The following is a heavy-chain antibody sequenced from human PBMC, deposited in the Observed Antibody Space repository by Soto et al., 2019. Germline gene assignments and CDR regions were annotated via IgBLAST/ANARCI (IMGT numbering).Heavy chain of an antibody. CDR3: AIDNYYYSSFYYLLSRYYYGMPL. V-gene: IGHV3-21*01. CDR2: ISSSSSYR. D-gene: IGHD3-22*01. J-gene: IGHJ6*02. Sequence: EVQLVESGGGLVKPGGSLRLSCAASGFTFSSYSMNWVRQAPGKGLEWVPSISSSSSYRYYADSVKGRLTISRDNTKNSPALPTNSLSAEYTAVYYCAIDNYYYSSFYYLLSRYYYGMPLWGQGTTVTVSS. CDR1: GFTFSSYS.